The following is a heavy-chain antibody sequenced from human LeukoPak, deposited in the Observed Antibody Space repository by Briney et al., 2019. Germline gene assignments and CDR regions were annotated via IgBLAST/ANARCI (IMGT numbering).Heavy chain of an antibody. V-gene: IGHV4-59*08. CDR3: ARHNFARPFDY. D-gene: IGHD6-6*01. CDR1: GGSISSFY. J-gene: IGHJ4*02. Sequence: ASETLSLTCTVFGGSISSFYWSWIRQPPGKGLEWIGYIYHSGDTNSKPSLKSRVTISMDTSQNQFSLKLSSVAAADTAVYYCARHNFARPFDYWGQGTLVTVSS. CDR2: IYHSGDT.